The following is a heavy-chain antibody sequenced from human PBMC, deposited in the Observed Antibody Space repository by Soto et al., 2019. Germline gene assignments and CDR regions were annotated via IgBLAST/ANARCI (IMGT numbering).Heavy chain of an antibody. J-gene: IGHJ4*02. D-gene: IGHD1-26*01. CDR3: AKDGNSGSYYLFDY. CDR2: VSWDGGST. V-gene: IGHV3-43*01. Sequence: EVQLVESGGVMVQPGGSLRLSCAASGFTFDDYTMHWVRQAPGKGLEWVSLVSWDGGSTYYADSVKGRFTISRDNSKNSLYLQMNSLRTEDTALYYCAKDGNSGSYYLFDYWGQGTLVTVSS. CDR1: GFTFDDYT.